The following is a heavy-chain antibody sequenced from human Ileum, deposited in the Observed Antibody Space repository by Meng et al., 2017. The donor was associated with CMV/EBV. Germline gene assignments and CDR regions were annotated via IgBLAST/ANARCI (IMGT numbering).Heavy chain of an antibody. CDR3: ANSGLRA. D-gene: IGHD4-17*01. CDR2: ISSSDGRT. V-gene: IGHV3-23*01. J-gene: IGHJ4*02. Sequence: GGSLRLSCAASTFTLNNYGMNWVRQAPGKGLEWVSGISSSDGRTYYADSVRGHFTISRDNSKNTLFLQMNSLRVEDTAVYYCANSGLRAWGQGKLVTVSS. CDR1: TFTLNNYG.